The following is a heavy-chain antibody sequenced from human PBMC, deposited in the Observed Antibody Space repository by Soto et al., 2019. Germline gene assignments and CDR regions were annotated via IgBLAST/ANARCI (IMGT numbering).Heavy chain of an antibody. V-gene: IGHV4-61*03. CDR3: VRVLDSSWYADL. CDR1: GGSVSNASFY. J-gene: IGHJ2*01. D-gene: IGHD3-22*01. CDR2: IFSTGFT. Sequence: QVQLQESCPGLVKPSETLSLTCSVSGGSVSNASFYWTWIRQAPGTGLEYIGYIFSTGFTNYNPSLSSRVTISLDTSKNHFSLKLNSMTAADTAVYYCVRVLDSSWYADLWGRGTLVTVSS.